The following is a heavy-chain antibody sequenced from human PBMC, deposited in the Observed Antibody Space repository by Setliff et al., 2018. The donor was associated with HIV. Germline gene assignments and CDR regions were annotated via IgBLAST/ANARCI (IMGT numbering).Heavy chain of an antibody. V-gene: IGHV3-48*04. Sequence: PGGSLRLSCAASGFRFRSYGMHWVRQAPGKGLEWVSYISGLGGGTIYYADSVKGRFTISRDNAKNSLYLQMNSLRAEDTAVYYCARAVHSGWYYFDYWGQGTLVTVSS. CDR3: ARAVHSGWYYFDY. CDR2: ISGLGGGTI. J-gene: IGHJ4*02. CDR1: GFRFRSYG. D-gene: IGHD6-19*01.